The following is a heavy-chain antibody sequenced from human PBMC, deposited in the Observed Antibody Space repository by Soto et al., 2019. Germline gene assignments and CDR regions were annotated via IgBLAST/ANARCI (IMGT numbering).Heavy chain of an antibody. V-gene: IGHV3-7*05. CDR2: IKQDGSEK. D-gene: IGHD3-3*01. Sequence: EVQLVESGGGLVQPGGSLRLSCAASGFTFSSYWMSWVRQAPGKGLEWVANIKQDGSEKYYVDSVKGRFTISRDNAKNSLYLQMNSLRAEDTAVYYCARDLTGGLRFLAWLLGEDYWGQGTLVTVSS. CDR3: ARDLTGGLRFLAWLLGEDY. J-gene: IGHJ4*02. CDR1: GFTFSSYW.